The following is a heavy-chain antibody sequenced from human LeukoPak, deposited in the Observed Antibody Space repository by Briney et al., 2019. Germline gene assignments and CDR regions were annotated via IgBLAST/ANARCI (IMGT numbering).Heavy chain of an antibody. V-gene: IGHV3-21*01. Sequence: QPGGSLRLSCAASGFTFSSYSMNWVRQAPGKGLEWVSSISSSSSYIYYADSVKGRFTISRDNAKNSLYLQMNSLRAEDTAVYYCARDLEGRVPAAIDYYYYGMDVWGQGTTVTVSS. CDR2: ISSSSSYI. CDR3: ARDLEGRVPAAIDYYYYGMDV. CDR1: GFTFSSYS. D-gene: IGHD2-2*01. J-gene: IGHJ6*02.